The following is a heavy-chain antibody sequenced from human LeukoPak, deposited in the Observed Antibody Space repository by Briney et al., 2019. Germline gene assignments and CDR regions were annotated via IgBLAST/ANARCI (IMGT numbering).Heavy chain of an antibody. CDR1: GASIDSYY. Sequence: SETLSLTCTVSGASIDSYYWSWIRQPAGRGLEWIGRIYSSGNTDYNPALESRVIMSIDTSRNQLSLKLTSGTAADTAVYYCARDYDKAIDVWGQGTLVTVSS. CDR3: ARDYDKAIDV. D-gene: IGHD3-9*01. V-gene: IGHV4-4*07. CDR2: IYSSGNT. J-gene: IGHJ4*02.